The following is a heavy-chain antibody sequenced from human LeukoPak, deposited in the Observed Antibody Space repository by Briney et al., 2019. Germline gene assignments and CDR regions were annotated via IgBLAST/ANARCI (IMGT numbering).Heavy chain of an antibody. Sequence: SDTLSLTCTVSGRSISSHYWTWLRHSPVEGVEWIGDTSNSRSTSYNPTLKSRVTISIDTSKNQVALKLCSVTAADTTVYYCGRDALVGYFSYYYMDVWGKGTTVTVSS. CDR3: GRDALVGYFSYYYMDV. D-gene: IGHD2-21*01. J-gene: IGHJ6*03. V-gene: IGHV4-59*11. CDR1: GRSISSHY. CDR2: TSNSRST.